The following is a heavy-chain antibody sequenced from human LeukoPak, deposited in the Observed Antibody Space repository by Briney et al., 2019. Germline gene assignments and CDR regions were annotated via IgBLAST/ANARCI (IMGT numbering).Heavy chain of an antibody. CDR3: ARGADYGGYFDY. D-gene: IGHD4-17*01. J-gene: IGHJ4*02. V-gene: IGHV3-30-3*01. CDR1: GFTFSSYA. Sequence: GGSLRLSCAASGFTFSSYAMHWVRQAPGKGLEWVAVISYDGSNKYYADSVKGRFTISRDNSKNTLYLQMNSLRAEDTAVYYCARGADYGGYFDYWGQGTLVTVAP. CDR2: ISYDGSNK.